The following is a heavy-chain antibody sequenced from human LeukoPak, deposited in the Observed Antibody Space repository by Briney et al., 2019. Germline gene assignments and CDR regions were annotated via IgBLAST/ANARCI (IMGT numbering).Heavy chain of an antibody. V-gene: IGHV4-39*01. Sequence: PSETLSLTCTVSGGSISSSSYYWGWIRQPPGKGLEWIGSIYYSGSTYYNPSLKSRVTISVDTSKNQFSLKLSSVTAADTAVYYCARHPMRGARIWYWGQGTLVTVSS. J-gene: IGHJ4*02. CDR2: IYYSGST. D-gene: IGHD2-21*01. CDR3: ARHPMRGARIWY. CDR1: GGSISSSSYY.